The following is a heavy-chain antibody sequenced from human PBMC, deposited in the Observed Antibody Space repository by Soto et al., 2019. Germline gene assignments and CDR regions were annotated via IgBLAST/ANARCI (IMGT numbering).Heavy chain of an antibody. CDR1: GGTFSSYA. Sequence: SVKVSCKASGGTFSSYAISWVRQAPGQGLEWMGGIIPIFGTANYAQKFQGRVTITADESTSTAYMELSSLRSEDTAVYYCALSWGIMITFGGVIVFDYWGQGTLVTVSS. V-gene: IGHV1-69*13. D-gene: IGHD3-16*02. J-gene: IGHJ4*02. CDR3: ALSWGIMITFGGVIVFDY. CDR2: IIPIFGTA.